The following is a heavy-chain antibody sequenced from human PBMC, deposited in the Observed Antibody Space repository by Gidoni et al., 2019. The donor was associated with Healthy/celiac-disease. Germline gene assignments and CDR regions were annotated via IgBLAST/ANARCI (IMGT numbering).Heavy chain of an antibody. J-gene: IGHJ4*02. CDR3: AATVTAYYYDSSGSNLQFDY. CDR2: IFSNDEK. V-gene: IGHV2-26*01. CDR1: GFSLRNARVG. Sequence: QVTLKESGPVLVKPTETLTLTCTVSGFSLRNARVGVSWIRQPPGKALEWLAHIFSNDEKSYSTSLKSRLSISKDTSKSQVVLTMTNMDPVDTATYYCAATVTAYYYDSSGSNLQFDYWGQGTLVTVSS. D-gene: IGHD3-22*01.